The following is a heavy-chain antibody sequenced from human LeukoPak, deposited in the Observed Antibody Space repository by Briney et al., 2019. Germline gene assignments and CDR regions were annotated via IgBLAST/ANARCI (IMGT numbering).Heavy chain of an antibody. Sequence: GGSLRLSCAASGFTFSSYSMNWVRQAPGKGLEWVSSISSSSSYIYYADSVKGRFTISRDNAKNSLYLQMNSLRAEDTAVYYCARDLWVDHYYDSSGYHYWGQGTLVTVSS. J-gene: IGHJ4*02. CDR1: GFTFSSYS. D-gene: IGHD3-22*01. CDR3: ARDLWVDHYYDSSGYHY. CDR2: ISSSSSYI. V-gene: IGHV3-21*01.